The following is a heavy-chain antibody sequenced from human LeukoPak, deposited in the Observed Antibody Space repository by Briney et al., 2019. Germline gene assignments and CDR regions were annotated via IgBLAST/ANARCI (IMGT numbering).Heavy chain of an antibody. CDR3: ARRAVAGTSGI. CDR2: INPNSGGT. Sequence: DSVKVSCKAYGYTFTGYYMHWVRQAPGQGLEWMGWINPNSGGTNYAQKFQGRVTMTRDTSISTAYKELSRLRSDDTAVYYCARRAVAGTSGIWGQGTLVTVSS. V-gene: IGHV1-2*02. CDR1: GYTFTGYY. J-gene: IGHJ4*02. D-gene: IGHD6-19*01.